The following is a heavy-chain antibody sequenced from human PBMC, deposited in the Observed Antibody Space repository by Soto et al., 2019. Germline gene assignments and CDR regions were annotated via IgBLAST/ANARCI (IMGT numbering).Heavy chain of an antibody. Sequence: GGSLRLSCAASGFTFSSYAMSWVRQAPGKGLEWVSAISGSGGSTYYADSVKGRFTISRDNSKNTLYLQMNSLRAEDTAVYYCAKAPERFTGEYYFDYWGQGTLVTVSS. CDR1: GFTFSSYA. CDR3: AKAPERFTGEYYFDY. J-gene: IGHJ4*02. CDR2: ISGSGGST. D-gene: IGHD3-10*01. V-gene: IGHV3-23*01.